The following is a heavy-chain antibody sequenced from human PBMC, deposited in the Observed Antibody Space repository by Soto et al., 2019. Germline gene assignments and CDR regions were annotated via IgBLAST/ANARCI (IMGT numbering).Heavy chain of an antibody. Sequence: GGSLTLSCAASGFTLSSYSMNWVRQTPGKGLEWVSAIKGSGSSTYYADSVKGRFTISRDNSKNTLYLQMNSLRAEDTAVYYCAKYVWFGELLGLDYWGQGTLVTVSS. CDR3: AKYVWFGELLGLDY. J-gene: IGHJ4*02. V-gene: IGHV3-23*01. CDR2: IKGSGSST. CDR1: GFTLSSYS. D-gene: IGHD3-10*01.